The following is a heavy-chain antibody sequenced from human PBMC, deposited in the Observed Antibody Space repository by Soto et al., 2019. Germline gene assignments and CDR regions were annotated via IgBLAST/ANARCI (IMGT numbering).Heavy chain of an antibody. J-gene: IGHJ4*02. CDR1: GFTFSSYG. D-gene: IGHD3-22*01. V-gene: IGHV3-30*18. Sequence: QVQLVESGGGVVQPGRSLRLSCAASGFTFSSYGMHWVRQAPGKGLEWVAVISYDGSNKYYADSVKGRFTISRDNSKNTLYLQMNSLRAEDTAVYYCAKCLDYYDSSGLFDYWGQGTLVTVSS. CDR2: ISYDGSNK. CDR3: AKCLDYYDSSGLFDY.